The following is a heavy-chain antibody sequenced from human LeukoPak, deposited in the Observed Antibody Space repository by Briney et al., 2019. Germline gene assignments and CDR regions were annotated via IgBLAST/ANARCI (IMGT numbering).Heavy chain of an antibody. CDR3: ARASITMVRGAYNWFDP. J-gene: IGHJ5*02. CDR2: INPNSGGT. D-gene: IGHD3-10*01. CDR1: GYTFTGYY. V-gene: IGHV1-2*02. Sequence: GASVKVSCKASGYTFTGYYMHWVRQAPGQGLEWMGWINPNSGGTNYAQKFQGRVTMTRDTSISTAYMELSRLRSDDTAVYYCARASITMVRGAYNWFDPWGQGTLVTVSS.